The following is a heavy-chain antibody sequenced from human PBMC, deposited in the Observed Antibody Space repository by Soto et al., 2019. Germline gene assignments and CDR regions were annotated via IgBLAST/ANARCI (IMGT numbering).Heavy chain of an antibody. CDR2: IYRTGST. CDR1: GGSFTSNNW. CDR3: ASRDPGTSVDY. V-gene: IGHV4-4*02. D-gene: IGHD1-7*01. Sequence: SETRSLTCAVSGGSFTSNNWWTWVRQPPGQGLEWIGEIYRTGSTNYNPSLKSRVTISLDKSENQFSLKVTSLTAADTAVYYCASRDPGTSVDYWGQGTLVTVSS. J-gene: IGHJ4*02.